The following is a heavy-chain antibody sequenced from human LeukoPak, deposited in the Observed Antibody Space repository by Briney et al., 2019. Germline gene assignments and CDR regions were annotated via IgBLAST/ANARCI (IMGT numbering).Heavy chain of an antibody. CDR2: INPNSGGT. V-gene: IGHV1-2*02. Sequence: GASVKVSCKASGYTFTGYYMHWVRQAPGQGLEWMGWINPNSGGTNYAQKFQGRVTMTRDTAISTAYMGLSRLRSDDTAVYYCAREGEEMATITGFDYWGQGTLVTVSS. CDR1: GYTFTGYY. D-gene: IGHD5-24*01. CDR3: AREGEEMATITGFDY. J-gene: IGHJ4*02.